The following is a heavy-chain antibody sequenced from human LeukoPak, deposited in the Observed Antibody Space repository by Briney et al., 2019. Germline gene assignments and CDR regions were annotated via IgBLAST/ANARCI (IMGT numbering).Heavy chain of an antibody. CDR2: IYPEDSDT. D-gene: IGHD2/OR15-2a*01. Sequence: GESLMISCKGSGYRFFSYWIAWVRQMPGKGLEWMGTIYPEDSDTRYNPSFQGQVTISVDNSISTAYLQWSSLKTSDTAMYYCATYMMGTTVPEHWGQGTPVTVSS. CDR1: GYRFFSYW. CDR3: ATYMMGTTVPEH. V-gene: IGHV5-51*01. J-gene: IGHJ1*01.